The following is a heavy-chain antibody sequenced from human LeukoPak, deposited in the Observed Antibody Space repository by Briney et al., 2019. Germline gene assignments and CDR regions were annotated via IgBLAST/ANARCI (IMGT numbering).Heavy chain of an antibody. CDR3: ARGADILTGYYPWFDP. CDR1: GYTFTSYG. CDR2: ISAYNGNT. J-gene: IGHJ5*02. V-gene: IGHV1-18*01. Sequence: GASVKVSCTASGYTFTSYGISWVRQAPGQGLEWMGWISAYNGNTNYAQKLQGRVTMTTDTSTSTAYMELRSLRSDDTAVYYCARGADILTGYYPWFDPWGQGTLVTVSS. D-gene: IGHD3-9*01.